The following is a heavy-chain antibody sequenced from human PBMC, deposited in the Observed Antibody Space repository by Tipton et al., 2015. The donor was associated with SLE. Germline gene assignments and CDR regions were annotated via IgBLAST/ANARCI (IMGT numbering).Heavy chain of an antibody. J-gene: IGHJ4*02. CDR1: GFIFTNYW. V-gene: IGHV5-51*03. CDR3: ARLTHDGYTYGYYFDY. Sequence: QLVQSGAEVKKPGESLKISCKGSGFIFTNYWIGWVRQMPGKGLEWMGIIYPGDSDTRYSPSFEGQVTISADKSINTAYLQWSSLKASDTAMYYCARLTHDGYTYGYYFDYWGQGTLVTVSS. D-gene: IGHD5-18*01. CDR2: IYPGDSDT.